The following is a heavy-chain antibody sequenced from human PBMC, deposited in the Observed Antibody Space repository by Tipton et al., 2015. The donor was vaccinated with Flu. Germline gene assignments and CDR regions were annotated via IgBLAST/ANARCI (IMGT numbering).Heavy chain of an antibody. CDR3: AGMLGWELRF. CDR2: ISYDGSNK. V-gene: IGHV3-30*03. J-gene: IGHJ4*02. Sequence: QVQLVQSGGGVVQPGRSLRLSCAASGFTFSSYGMHWVRQAPGKGLEWVAVISYDGSNKYYADSVKGRFTISRDNSKNTLYLQMNSLRAEDTAVYYCAGMLGWELRFWGQGTLVTVSS. D-gene: IGHD1-26*01. CDR1: GFTFSSYG.